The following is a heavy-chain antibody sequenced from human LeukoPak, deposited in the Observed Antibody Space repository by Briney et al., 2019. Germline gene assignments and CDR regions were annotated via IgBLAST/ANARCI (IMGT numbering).Heavy chain of an antibody. V-gene: IGHV4-59*01. D-gene: IGHD6-13*01. CDR3: ASGPYPAAGTDHQFDY. J-gene: IGHJ4*02. CDR2: IFYRGAT. CDR1: GASISSYY. Sequence: PSETLSLTCTVSGASISSYYWSWIRQPPGKGLEWIGYIFYRGATHYNPSLKSRVTISVDTSKNQFSLRLTSVTAADTAVYYCASGPYPAAGTDHQFDYCGQGILVTVFS.